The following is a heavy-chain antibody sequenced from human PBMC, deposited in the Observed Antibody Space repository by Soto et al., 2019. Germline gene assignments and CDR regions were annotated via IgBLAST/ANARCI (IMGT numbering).Heavy chain of an antibody. CDR1: GFTFSSYA. CDR2: ISGSGGST. J-gene: IGHJ4*02. Sequence: EVQLLESGGGLVQPGGSLRLSCAASGFTFSSYAMSWVRQAPGKGLEWVSVISGSGGSTYYADSVKGRFTISRDNSKNTLYLQMNSLRAEDTAVYYCSQRSSGWYCDYWGQGTLVTVSS. CDR3: SQRSSGWYCDY. V-gene: IGHV3-23*01. D-gene: IGHD6-19*01.